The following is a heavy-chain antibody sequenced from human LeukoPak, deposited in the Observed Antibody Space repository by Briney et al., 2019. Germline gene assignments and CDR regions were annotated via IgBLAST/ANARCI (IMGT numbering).Heavy chain of an antibody. Sequence: GGSLRLSRAASGFTFSNAWMSWVRQAPGKGLEWVGRIKSKTDGGTTDYAAPVKGRFTISRDDSKNTLYLQMNSLKTEDTAVYYCTTFSYYYGSGSYYSFDYWGQGTLVTVSS. D-gene: IGHD3-10*01. CDR3: TTFSYYYGSGSYYSFDY. J-gene: IGHJ4*02. CDR1: GFTFSNAW. V-gene: IGHV3-15*01. CDR2: IKSKTDGGTT.